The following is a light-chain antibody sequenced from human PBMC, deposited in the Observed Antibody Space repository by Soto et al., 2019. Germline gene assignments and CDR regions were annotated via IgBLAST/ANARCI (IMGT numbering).Light chain of an antibody. J-gene: IGKJ4*01. CDR2: GAS. CDR3: QQANSFPFT. Sequence: DIQMTQSPSSVSASVGDRITITCRASQGISSWLVWYQQKPGKAPKLLIYGASSLQSGVPSRFSGSGSGTDFTLTISSLQPEDFATYYCQQANSFPFTFGGGTELEIK. V-gene: IGKV1-12*01. CDR1: QGISSW.